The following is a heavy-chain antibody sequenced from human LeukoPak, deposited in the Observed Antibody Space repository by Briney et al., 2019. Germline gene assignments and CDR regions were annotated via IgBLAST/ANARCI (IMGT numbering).Heavy chain of an antibody. D-gene: IGHD6-19*01. CDR2: IYYSGST. V-gene: IGHV4-39*01. J-gene: IGHJ4*02. CDR3: ASRLAGAGTFEPMGTFDY. CDR1: GGSISSSSYY. Sequence: SETLSLTCTVSGGSISSSSYYWGWIRQPPGKGLEWIGSIYYSGSTYYNPSLKSRVTISVDTSKNQFSLKLSSVTAADTAVYYCASRLAGAGTFEPMGTFDYWGQGTLVTVSS.